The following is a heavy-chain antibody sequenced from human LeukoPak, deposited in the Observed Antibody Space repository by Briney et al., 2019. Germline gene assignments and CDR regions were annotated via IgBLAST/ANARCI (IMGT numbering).Heavy chain of an antibody. Sequence: SETLSLTCAVSGGSISSGGYSWSWIRQPPGKGLEWIGYINHSGSTNYNPSLKSRVTISVDTSKNQFSLKLSSVTAADTAVYYCARGGSSGWYDYFDYWGQGTLVTVSS. CDR1: GGSISSGGYS. CDR2: INHSGST. V-gene: IGHV4-30-2*01. D-gene: IGHD6-19*01. J-gene: IGHJ4*02. CDR3: ARGGSSGWYDYFDY.